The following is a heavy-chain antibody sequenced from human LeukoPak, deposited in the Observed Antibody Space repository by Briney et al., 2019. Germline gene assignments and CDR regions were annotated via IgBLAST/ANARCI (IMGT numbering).Heavy chain of an antibody. CDR3: ARDVMDTAMAIDY. Sequence: GGSLRLSCAASGFTFSSYSMNWVRQAPGKGLEWVSSISSSSSYIYYADSVKGRFTISRDNAKNSLYLQMNSLRAEDTAVYYCARDVMDTAMAIDYWGQGTLVTVSS. CDR2: ISSSSSYI. J-gene: IGHJ4*02. V-gene: IGHV3-21*01. CDR1: GFTFSSYS. D-gene: IGHD5-18*01.